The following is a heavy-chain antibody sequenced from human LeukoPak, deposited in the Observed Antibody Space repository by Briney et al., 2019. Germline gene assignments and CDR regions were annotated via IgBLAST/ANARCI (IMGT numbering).Heavy chain of an antibody. CDR3: ARWTLKGGGATHFDY. CDR1: GGSINSYY. CDR2: IYYSGST. Sequence: SETLSLTCTVSGGSINSYYWSWIRQPPGKGLEWIGYIYYSGSTIYNPSLKSRVTISIGASKTQFSLKLSSVTSADTAVYYCARWTLKGGGATHFDYWGQGTLVTVSS. J-gene: IGHJ4*02. D-gene: IGHD1-26*01. V-gene: IGHV4-59*01.